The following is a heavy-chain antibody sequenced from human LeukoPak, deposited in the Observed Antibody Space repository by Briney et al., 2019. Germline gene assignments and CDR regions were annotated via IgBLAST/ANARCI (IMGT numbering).Heavy chain of an antibody. V-gene: IGHV3-23*01. J-gene: IGHJ4*02. D-gene: IGHD6-13*01. CDR1: GFTFSSYG. CDR3: AKGHIGSRYLYFDQ. Sequence: GGSLRLSCAASGFTFSSYGMHWVRQAPGKGLEWVSSITGSGSNTYYADSVKGRFTISTDKLKNTLYLQMNNLRVEDTAVYFCAKGHIGSRYLYFDQWGQGTLVTVSS. CDR2: ITGSGSNT.